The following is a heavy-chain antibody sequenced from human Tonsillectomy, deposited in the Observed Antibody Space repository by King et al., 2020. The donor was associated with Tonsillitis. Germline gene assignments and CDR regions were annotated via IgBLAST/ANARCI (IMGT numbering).Heavy chain of an antibody. V-gene: IGHV3-23*04. J-gene: IGHJ4*03. D-gene: IGHD6-19*01. CDR2: ISGSGGST. CDR3: AKDHSRIAVAGPAFES. CDR1: GFTVSSYA. Sequence: VQLVESGGGLVQPGGSLRLSCAASGFTVSSYAMSWVRQAPGKGLEWVSAISGSGGSTYYADAVKGRFTISRDNSKNTLYLKMNSLRAGDTAVYYCAKDHSRIAVAGPAFESCGAGTLCT.